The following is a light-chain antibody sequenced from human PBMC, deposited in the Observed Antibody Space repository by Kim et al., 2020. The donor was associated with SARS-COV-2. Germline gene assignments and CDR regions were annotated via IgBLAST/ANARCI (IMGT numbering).Light chain of an antibody. CDR1: QSLIYSDANNS. Sequence: QPASISCRSGQSLIYSDANNSLNWFLQRPGQSPRRLIYEISKRDSGVPDRFSGSGSGTDFTLKISRVEAEDVGVYYCMQGAHWPLFSFGQGTKLEI. J-gene: IGKJ2*03. CDR3: MQGAHWPLFS. V-gene: IGKV2-30*01. CDR2: EIS.